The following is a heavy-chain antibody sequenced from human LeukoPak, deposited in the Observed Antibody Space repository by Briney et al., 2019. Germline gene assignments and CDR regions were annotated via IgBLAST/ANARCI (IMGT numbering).Heavy chain of an antibody. V-gene: IGHV4-39*01. D-gene: IGHD3-3*01. J-gene: IGHJ5*02. Sequence: PSETLSLTCTVSGGSISSSSYYWGWIRQPPGKGLEWIGSIYYSGSTYYNPSLKSRVTISVDTSKNQFSLKLSSVTAADTAVYYCARVFWSGYYHNWFDPWGQGTLVTVSS. CDR2: IYYSGST. CDR3: ARVFWSGYYHNWFDP. CDR1: GGSISSSSYY.